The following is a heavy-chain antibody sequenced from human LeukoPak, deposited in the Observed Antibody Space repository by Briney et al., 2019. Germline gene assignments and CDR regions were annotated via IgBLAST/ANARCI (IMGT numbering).Heavy chain of an antibody. J-gene: IGHJ5*02. CDR2: ISPSGGST. CDR1: GYTFTSNY. V-gene: IGHV1-46*01. D-gene: IGHD4-11*01. CDR3: ARDPTVTTSNNWFDP. Sequence: ASVKVSCKAFGYTFTSNYMHWVRQAPGQGPEWMGVISPSGGSTTYAQKFQGRVTLTRDMSTSTDYLELSSLRSEDTAVYYCARDPTVTTSNNWFDPWGQGTLVTVSS.